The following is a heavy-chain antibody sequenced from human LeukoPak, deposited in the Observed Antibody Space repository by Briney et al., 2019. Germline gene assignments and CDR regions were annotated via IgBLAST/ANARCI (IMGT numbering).Heavy chain of an antibody. D-gene: IGHD3-10*01. CDR3: ARDLEFGEFPDAFDI. V-gene: IGHV3-66*01. J-gene: IGHJ3*02. CDR1: GFTVSSNY. CDR2: IYSGGST. Sequence: GGSLRLSCAASGFTVSSNYMSWVRQAPGKGLEWVSVIYSGGSTYYADSVKGRFTISRDNSKNTLYLQMNSLRAEDTAVYYCARDLEFGEFPDAFDIWGQGTMVTVSS.